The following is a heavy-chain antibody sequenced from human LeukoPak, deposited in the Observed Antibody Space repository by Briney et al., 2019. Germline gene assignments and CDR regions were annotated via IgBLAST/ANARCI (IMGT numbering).Heavy chain of an antibody. Sequence: SETLSLTCTVSGGSISSGGYYWSWIRQHPGKGLEWIGYIYYSGSTYYNPSLKSRVTISVDTSKNQFSLKLSSVTAADTAVYYCARSSPATYGDYGPEGFDYWGQGTLVTVSS. J-gene: IGHJ4*02. V-gene: IGHV4-31*03. CDR1: GGSISSGGYY. D-gene: IGHD4-17*01. CDR3: ARSSPATYGDYGPEGFDY. CDR2: IYYSGST.